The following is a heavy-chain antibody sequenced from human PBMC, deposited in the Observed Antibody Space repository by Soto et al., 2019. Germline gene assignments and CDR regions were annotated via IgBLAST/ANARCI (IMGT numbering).Heavy chain of an antibody. CDR3: VRGGGDAAFDH. CDR1: GASISYGGFS. D-gene: IGHD2-21*02. Sequence: PSETLTLTCTVFGASISYGGFSWSWIRQSPGKGLEWIGYINHFESTYFQRSFKSRLYISIHRSRTMFSLNWSSVTAADMSVYYCVRGGGDAAFDHWGQGGLVTVSS. CDR2: INHFEST. J-gene: IGHJ4*02. V-gene: IGHV4-30-2*06.